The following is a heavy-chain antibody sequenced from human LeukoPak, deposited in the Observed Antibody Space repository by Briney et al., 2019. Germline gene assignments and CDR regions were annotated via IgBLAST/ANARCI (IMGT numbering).Heavy chain of an antibody. D-gene: IGHD3-10*01. CDR3: ARMVRGVYFDY. J-gene: IGHJ4*02. CDR2: INHSGST. V-gene: IGHV4-39*07. CDR1: GGSISSSSYY. Sequence: PSETLSLTCTVSGGSISSSSYYWGWIRQPPGKGLEWIGEINHSGSTNYNPSLKSRVTISVDTSKNQFSLKLSSVTAADTAVYYCARMVRGVYFDYWGQGTLVTVSS.